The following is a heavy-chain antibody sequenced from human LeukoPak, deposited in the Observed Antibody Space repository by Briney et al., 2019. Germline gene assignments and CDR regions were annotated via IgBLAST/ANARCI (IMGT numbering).Heavy chain of an antibody. CDR3: ARDVDDYYYDSSDWFDP. Sequence: ASVKVSCKASGYTLTSYAMNWVRQAPGQGLEWMGWINTNTGNPTYAQGFTGRFVFSLDTSVSTAYLQISSLKAEDTAVYYCARDVDDYYYDSSDWFDPWGQGTLVTVSS. J-gene: IGHJ5*02. CDR1: GYTLTSYA. CDR2: INTNTGNP. V-gene: IGHV7-4-1*02. D-gene: IGHD3-22*01.